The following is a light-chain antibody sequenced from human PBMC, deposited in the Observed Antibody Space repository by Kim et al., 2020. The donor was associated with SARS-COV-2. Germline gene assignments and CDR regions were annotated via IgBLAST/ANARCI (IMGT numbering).Light chain of an antibody. J-gene: IGKJ2*01. V-gene: IGKV3-15*01. CDR1: QSVSSN. CDR2: GAF. CDR3: QQYKNWPYT. Sequence: SVSPGERATLSCRASQSVSSNLAWYQLKPGQAPRLLIYGAFTRATGIPTRFSGSGSGTEFTLTINSLQSEDFAVYYCQQYKNWPYTFGQGTKLEI.